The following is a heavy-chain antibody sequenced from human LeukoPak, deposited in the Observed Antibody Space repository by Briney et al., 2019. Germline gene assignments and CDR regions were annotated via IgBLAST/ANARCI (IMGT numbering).Heavy chain of an antibody. CDR2: IKQDGSEK. CDR1: GFTFSSYW. D-gene: IGHD2-2*01. CDR3: ARGRCSSTSCFDDY. J-gene: IGHJ4*02. Sequence: GGSLRLSCAASGFTFSSYWMSWVRQAPGKGLEWVANIKQDGSEKYYVDSVKGRFTISRDNAKNSLYLQMNSLRAEDTAVYYCARGRCSSTSCFDDYWGQGTLGTVSS. V-gene: IGHV3-7*01.